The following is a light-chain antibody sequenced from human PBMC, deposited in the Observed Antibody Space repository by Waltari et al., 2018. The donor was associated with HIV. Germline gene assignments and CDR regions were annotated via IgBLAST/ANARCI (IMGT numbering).Light chain of an antibody. CDR1: QGIKTD. Sequence: DIQMTQSPSSLSASVGGRVTITCRASQGIKTDLGWYKMRPGAAPRRLIYSASTLHTGVPSRFRGGGSERDFTLSIDGVQPEDAATYFCLQHSVFPRTFGQGT. CDR2: SAS. V-gene: IGKV1-17*01. J-gene: IGKJ1*01. CDR3: LQHSVFPRT.